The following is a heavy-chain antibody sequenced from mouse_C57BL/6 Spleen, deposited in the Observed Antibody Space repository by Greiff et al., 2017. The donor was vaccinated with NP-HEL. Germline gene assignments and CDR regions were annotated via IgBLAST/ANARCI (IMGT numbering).Heavy chain of an antibody. V-gene: IGHV1-82*01. CDR2: IYPGDGDT. Sequence: QVQLQQSGPELVKPGASVKISCKASRYAFSSSWMNWVKQRPGKGLEWIGRIYPGDGDTNYNGKFKGKATLTADKSSSTAYMQLSSLTSEDSAVYSCARSPGYYYGSSYDAMDYWGQGTSVTVSS. CDR1: RYAFSSSW. J-gene: IGHJ4*01. D-gene: IGHD1-1*01. CDR3: ARSPGYYYGSSYDAMDY.